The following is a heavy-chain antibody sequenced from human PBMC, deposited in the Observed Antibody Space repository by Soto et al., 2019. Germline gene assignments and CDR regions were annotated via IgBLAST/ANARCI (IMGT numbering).Heavy chain of an antibody. CDR3: VLGYYFDY. Sequence: PGGSLRLSCAASGISFSSYGMNWVRQAPGKGLEWISDITTSTTSTSYADSVKGRFTISRDNAKNSLYLQMDSLRAEDTAVYYCVLGYYFDYWGQGTLVTVSS. CDR1: GISFSSYG. J-gene: IGHJ4*02. V-gene: IGHV3-48*01. D-gene: IGHD7-27*01. CDR2: ITTSTTST.